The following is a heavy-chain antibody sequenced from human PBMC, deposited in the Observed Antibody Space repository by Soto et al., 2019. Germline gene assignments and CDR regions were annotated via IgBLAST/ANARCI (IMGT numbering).Heavy chain of an antibody. J-gene: IGHJ5*02. V-gene: IGHV1-8*01. CDR1: GYTFTNYE. CDR2: MNPDSGNT. D-gene: IGHD3-16*01. Sequence: QVQLVQSGAEVKKPGASVTVSCKASGYTFTNYEIHWVRQATGQGLEWMGWMNPDSGNTGQSKQFQGRVTMTRDTSISTAYMEMSSLRSEDTAVYYCARGRFRRTWFDPWGQGTLVTVSS. CDR3: ARGRFRRTWFDP.